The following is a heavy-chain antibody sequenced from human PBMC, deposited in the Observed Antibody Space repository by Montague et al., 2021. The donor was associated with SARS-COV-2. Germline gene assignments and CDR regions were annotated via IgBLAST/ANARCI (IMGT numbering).Heavy chain of an antibody. D-gene: IGHD5-24*01. Sequence: SETLSLTCEVDSGPLSAYYWSWVRQPTGKGLEWIGEIHPYGHTSYSPSLMSRVTLSLGTSSNPFSLKLTSVTAADTAVYYCARGLGHNKGGDYWGQGILVIVSS. CDR3: ARGLGHNKGGDY. CDR1: SGPLSAYY. CDR2: IHPYGHT. V-gene: IGHV4-34*01. J-gene: IGHJ4*02.